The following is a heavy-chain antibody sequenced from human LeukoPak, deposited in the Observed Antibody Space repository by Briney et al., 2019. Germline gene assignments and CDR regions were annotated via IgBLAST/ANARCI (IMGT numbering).Heavy chain of an antibody. CDR2: ISGSGGST. V-gene: IGHV3-23*01. D-gene: IGHD6-19*01. Sequence: GGSLRLSCAASGFTFSSYAMSWVRQAPGKGLEWVSAISGSGGSTYYADSVKGRFTISRDNAKNSLYLQMNSLRAEDTALYYCAKDISANSIVVAGTKTFDIWGQGTMVTVSS. CDR3: AKDISANSIVVAGTKTFDI. J-gene: IGHJ3*02. CDR1: GFTFSSYA.